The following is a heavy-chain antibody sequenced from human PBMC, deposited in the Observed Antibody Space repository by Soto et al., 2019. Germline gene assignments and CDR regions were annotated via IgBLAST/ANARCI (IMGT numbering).Heavy chain of an antibody. CDR2: IYSSGST. J-gene: IGHJ1*01. V-gene: IGHV4-61*01. Sequence: PSETLSLTCTVSGGSVSSGSYYWSWSRQPPGKGLEWIGYIYSSGSTNYNPSLKSRVTISVDTSKNQFSLKLSSVTAADTAVYYCARGPWDYDSSGYMLEHWGQGTLVTVSS. CDR1: GGSVSSGSYY. D-gene: IGHD3-22*01. CDR3: ARGPWDYDSSGYMLEH.